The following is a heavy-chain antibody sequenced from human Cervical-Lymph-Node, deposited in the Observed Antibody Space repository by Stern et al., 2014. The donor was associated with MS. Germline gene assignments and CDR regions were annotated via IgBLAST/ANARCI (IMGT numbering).Heavy chain of an antibody. D-gene: IGHD1-26*01. CDR2: IIPIFGAP. J-gene: IGHJ2*01. Sequence: QLVQSGGEVKKPGSSVKVSCMASGGSFNNHAVSWVRPAPGQGLEWMGGIIPIFGAPDYAQKFQGRVTITADESTSTVYMEFSSLRSEDTAMYYCAKGRGSYWFFDLWGRGTLVIVSS. V-gene: IGHV1-69*01. CDR3: AKGRGSYWFFDL. CDR1: GGSFNNHA.